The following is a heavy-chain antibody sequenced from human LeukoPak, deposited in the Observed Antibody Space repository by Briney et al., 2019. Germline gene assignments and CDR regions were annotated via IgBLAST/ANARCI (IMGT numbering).Heavy chain of an antibody. CDR1: GGSVSSNTW. D-gene: IGHD1-26*01. CDR3: TRESGAFSPFGF. Sequence: SETLSLTCAVSGGSVSSNTWWSWVRQPPGKGLEWIGEIHSSGSTNSNPSLKSRVTISVDKSKNQFSLKLSSVTAADTAVYYCTRESGAFSPFGFWGQGTLVTVSS. V-gene: IGHV4-4*02. J-gene: IGHJ4*02. CDR2: IHSSGST.